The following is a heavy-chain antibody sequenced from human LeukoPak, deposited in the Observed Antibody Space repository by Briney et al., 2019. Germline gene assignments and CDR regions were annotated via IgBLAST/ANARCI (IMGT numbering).Heavy chain of an antibody. CDR1: GGSISSYY. Sequence: EXXSLTCTVSGGSISSYYWSWIRQPPGKGLEWIGYIYYSGSTNYNPSLKSRVTISVDTSKNQFSLKLSSVTAADTAVYYCARETPRDYFDYWGQGTLVTVSS. CDR2: IYYSGST. J-gene: IGHJ4*02. V-gene: IGHV4-59*01. CDR3: ARETPRDYFDY.